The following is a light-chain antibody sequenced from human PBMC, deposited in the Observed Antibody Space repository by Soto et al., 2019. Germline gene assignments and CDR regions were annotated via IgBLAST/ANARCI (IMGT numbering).Light chain of an antibody. CDR2: TAS. V-gene: IGKV3-15*01. Sequence: IVITQSPATLSVSPGERATLSCRASQSVSDYLAWYQQTPGQPPRLLIYTASTRATGIPARFSGSGSGTEFTLTISSLQSEDFTVYYCQQYSNWPRTFGQGTKVDIK. CDR3: QQYSNWPRT. J-gene: IGKJ1*01. CDR1: QSVSDY.